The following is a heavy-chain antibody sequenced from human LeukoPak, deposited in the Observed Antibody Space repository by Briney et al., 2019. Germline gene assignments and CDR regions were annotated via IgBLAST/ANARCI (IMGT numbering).Heavy chain of an antibody. J-gene: IGHJ4*02. CDR1: GFTFNEYA. CDR2: ISWDSSDI. V-gene: IGHV3-9*01. Sequence: GGSLRFSCAASGFTFNEYAMHWVRQAPGKGLEWVSGISWDSSDIAYADSVRGRFTISRDNAKNSLYLQMNSLRIEDTALYSCVKTGCSSTKCYTNYWGQGTLVTVSS. CDR3: VKTGCSSTKCYTNY. D-gene: IGHD2-2*02.